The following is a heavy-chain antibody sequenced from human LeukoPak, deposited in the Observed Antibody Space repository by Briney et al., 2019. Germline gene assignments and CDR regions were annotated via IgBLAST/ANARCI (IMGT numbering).Heavy chain of an antibody. CDR1: GFTLITHD. CDR3: AKGGYSSFDM. Sequence: PRGSLRLSCAASGFTLITHDMSWGRKTPGTGLGWVSGISGSHAGRLGTIYYADSVQGRFTISRDNSNNALYLQMHSLRAEDTAMYFCAKGGYSSFDMWGQGTKVTVSS. CDR2: ISGSHAGRLGTI. J-gene: IGHJ3*02. V-gene: IGHV3-23*01. D-gene: IGHD2-2*03.